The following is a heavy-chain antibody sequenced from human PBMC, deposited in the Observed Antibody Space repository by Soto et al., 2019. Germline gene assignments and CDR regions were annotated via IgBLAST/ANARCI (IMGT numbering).Heavy chain of an antibody. CDR2: IKQDGSEK. CDR1: GFTFSSYW. V-gene: IGHV3-7*01. CDR3: ARDVYSSRWYTY. D-gene: IGHD6-13*01. J-gene: IGHJ4*02. Sequence: QPWGSLRLSCAASGFTFSSYWMSWFRQAPGKGLEWVANIKQDGSEKYYVDSVKGRFTISRDNAKNSLYLQMNSLRAEDTAVYYCARDVYSSRWYTYWGQGSLVTVPS.